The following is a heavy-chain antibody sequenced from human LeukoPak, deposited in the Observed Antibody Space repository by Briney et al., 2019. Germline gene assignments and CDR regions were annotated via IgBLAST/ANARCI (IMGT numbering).Heavy chain of an antibody. J-gene: IGHJ5*02. Sequence: PSETLSLTCAVYGGSFSGYYWSWIRQPPGKGLEWIGEINHSGSTNYNPSLKSRVTISVDTSKNQFSLKLSSVTAADTAVYYCVRTGPRRQWLEKNNWFDPWGQGTLVTVSS. CDR1: GGSFSGYY. V-gene: IGHV4-34*01. D-gene: IGHD6-19*01. CDR3: VRTGPRRQWLEKNNWFDP. CDR2: INHSGST.